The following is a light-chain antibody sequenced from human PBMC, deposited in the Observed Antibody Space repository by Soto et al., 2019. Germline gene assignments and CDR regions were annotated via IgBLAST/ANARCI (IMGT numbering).Light chain of an antibody. CDR1: QYINTR. Sequence: EILLTQSPATLSSFPGDRVTLSCGASQYINTRLAWYQHRPGQAPRLLIYQTSIRAAGIPASFSASGTATDFTLTISDVQPQDFAVYFCQQYHNWPPWTFGQGTKVDIK. J-gene: IGKJ1*01. CDR3: QQYHNWPPWT. V-gene: IGKV3-11*01. CDR2: QTS.